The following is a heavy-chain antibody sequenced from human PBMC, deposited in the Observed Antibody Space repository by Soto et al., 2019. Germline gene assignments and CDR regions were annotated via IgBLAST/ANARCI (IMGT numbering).Heavy chain of an antibody. CDR3: ARDQDPYYYDSSGSPLFDY. V-gene: IGHV3-30-3*01. J-gene: IGHJ4*02. CDR1: GFTFSSYA. Sequence: SLRLSCTASGFTFSSYAMHWVRQAPGKGLEWVAVISYDGNNKYYADSVKGRFTISRDNSKDTLYLQMNSLRAEDTAVYYCARDQDPYYYDSSGSPLFDYWGQGTLVTVSS. CDR2: ISYDGNNK. D-gene: IGHD3-22*01.